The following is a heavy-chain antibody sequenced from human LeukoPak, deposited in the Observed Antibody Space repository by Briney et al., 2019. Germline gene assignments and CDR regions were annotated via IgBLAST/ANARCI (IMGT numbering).Heavy chain of an antibody. J-gene: IGHJ4*02. V-gene: IGHV4-38-2*02. CDR1: GYSISSGYY. CDR2: IYHSGST. Sequence: SETLSLTCTVSGYSISSGYYWGWIRQPPGKGLEWIGSIYHSGSTYYNPSLKSRVTISVDTSKNQFSLKLSSVTAADTAVYYCARGATFYYDSSGYRGFDYWGQGTLVTVSS. D-gene: IGHD3-22*01. CDR3: ARGATFYYDSSGYRGFDY.